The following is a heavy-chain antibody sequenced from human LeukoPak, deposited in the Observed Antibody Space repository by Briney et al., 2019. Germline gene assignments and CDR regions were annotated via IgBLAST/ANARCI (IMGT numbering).Heavy chain of an antibody. CDR3: ARTIRGIAARGFDY. Sequence: PGGSLRLSCAASGFTFSSYSMNWVRQAPGKGLEWVSSISSSSSYIYYADSVKGRFTISRDNAKNSLYLQMNSLRAEDTAVYYCARTIRGIAARGFDYWGQGTLDTVSS. CDR2: ISSSSSYI. J-gene: IGHJ4*02. CDR1: GFTFSSYS. V-gene: IGHV3-21*01. D-gene: IGHD6-6*01.